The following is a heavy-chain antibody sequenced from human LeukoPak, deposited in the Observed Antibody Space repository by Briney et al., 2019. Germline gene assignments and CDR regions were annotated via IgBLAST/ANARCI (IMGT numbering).Heavy chain of an antibody. CDR1: GGSISSYY. V-gene: IGHV4-59*12. CDR2: IYYSGST. Sequence: PSETLSLTCTVSGGSISSYYWSWIRQPPGKGLEWIGYIYYSGSTNYNPSLKSRVTISVDTSKNQFSLKLSSVTAADTAVYYCARTNKDCGGDCYSGDIAFDIWGQGTMVTVSS. CDR3: ARTNKDCGGDCYSGDIAFDI. J-gene: IGHJ3*02. D-gene: IGHD2-21*02.